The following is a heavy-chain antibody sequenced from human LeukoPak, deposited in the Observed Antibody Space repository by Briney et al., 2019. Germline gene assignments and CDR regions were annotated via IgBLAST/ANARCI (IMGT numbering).Heavy chain of an antibody. CDR1: GYTFTSYY. CDR2: INPSGGST. V-gene: IGHV1-46*01. CDR3: ATGGRPSYYYYGMDV. D-gene: IGHD1-14*01. Sequence: ASVKVSCKASGYTFTSYYMHWVRQAPGQGLEWMGIINPSGGSTSYAQKFQGRVTMTRDTSTSTVYMELSSLRSEDTAVYYCATGGRPSYYYYGMDVWGQGTTVTVSS. J-gene: IGHJ6*02.